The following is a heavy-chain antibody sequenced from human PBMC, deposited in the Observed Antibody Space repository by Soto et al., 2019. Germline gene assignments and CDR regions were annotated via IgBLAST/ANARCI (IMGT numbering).Heavy chain of an antibody. CDR2: ISSDGKKQ. J-gene: IGHJ6*02. V-gene: IGHV3-33*01. CDR3: ARDPSRVTLVDV. Sequence: QVQLVESGGGVVQPGRSLRLSCAASGFTFSNYGMHWVRQAPGKGLEWVGIISSDGKKQNYADSVKGRFIISRDNSENTLYLQMNSLRAEDTAVYYCARDPSRVTLVDVWGQGTTVTVSS. CDR1: GFTFSNYG.